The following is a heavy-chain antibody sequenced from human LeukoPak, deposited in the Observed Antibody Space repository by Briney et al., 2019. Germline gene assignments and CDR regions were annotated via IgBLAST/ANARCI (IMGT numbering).Heavy chain of an antibody. J-gene: IGHJ4*02. Sequence: GGSLRLSCAASGFTFDDYGMSWVRQAPGKGLEWVSSISSSSSYIYYADSVKGRFTISRDNAKNSLYLQMNSLRAEDTAVYYCLPLYGSGSYPEYWGQGTLVTVSS. CDR2: ISSSSSYI. D-gene: IGHD3-10*01. CDR1: GFTFDDYG. CDR3: LPLYGSGSYPEY. V-gene: IGHV3-21*01.